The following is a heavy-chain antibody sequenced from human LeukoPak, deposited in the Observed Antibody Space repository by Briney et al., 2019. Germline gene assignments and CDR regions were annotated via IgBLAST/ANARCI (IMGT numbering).Heavy chain of an antibody. J-gene: IGHJ4*02. D-gene: IGHD6-19*01. Sequence: SETLSLTCTVSGYSITSGYFWGLIRPPPGMRLELIGIIYHTGSTWYNPSLKGRVTISLDKAKNQLSLQLSFVTAEDPAVYYCARTLHSCGWCPFAYGGGRTLVTVSS. V-gene: IGHV4-38-2*02. CDR1: GYSITSGYF. CDR3: ARTLHSCGWCPFAY. CDR2: IYHTGST.